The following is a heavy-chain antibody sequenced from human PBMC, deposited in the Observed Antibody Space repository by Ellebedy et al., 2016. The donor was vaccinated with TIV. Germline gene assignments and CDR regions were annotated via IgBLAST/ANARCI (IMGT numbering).Heavy chain of an antibody. J-gene: IGHJ4*02. D-gene: IGHD4-23*01. Sequence: AASVKVSCKASGYTLMSYGICWVRQAPGQGLEGMGWVSPYDGNTNYAQTCQGRVTMTIDTSTRTGSMELRSLRSDDTAVYYCTRGFRYGSGRWPLDHWGQGTLVTVSS. V-gene: IGHV1-18*01. CDR2: VSPYDGNT. CDR1: GYTLMSYG. CDR3: TRGFRYGSGRWPLDH.